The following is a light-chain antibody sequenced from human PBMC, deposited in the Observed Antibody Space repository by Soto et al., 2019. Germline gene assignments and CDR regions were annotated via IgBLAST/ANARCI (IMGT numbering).Light chain of an antibody. Sequence: DIQMTESPSTLSASVGDRVTITCRASQSISSWLAWYQQKPGKAPKILIYKASSLESGVTSRFSGRGSGTEFTLTVTSLQPDDFATYYCEQYNTYSTCGQGTKVVIK. J-gene: IGKJ1*01. CDR2: KAS. CDR1: QSISSW. V-gene: IGKV1-5*03. CDR3: EQYNTYST.